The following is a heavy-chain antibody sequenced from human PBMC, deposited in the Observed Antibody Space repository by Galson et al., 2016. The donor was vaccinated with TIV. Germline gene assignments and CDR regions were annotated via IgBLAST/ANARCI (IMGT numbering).Heavy chain of an antibody. V-gene: IGHV1-46*01. CDR3: ARSQSCGGDCYYVDY. CDR1: GYTVTTYY. J-gene: IGHJ4*02. Sequence: SVKVSCKAFGYTVTTYYIHWVRQGPGQGLEWMGIINPSGGGTTYAQHFQGSITMTRDTSTGTVYMALSSMRSDDTAVYYCARSQSCGGDCYYVDYWGRGTLVTVSS. CDR2: INPSGGGT. D-gene: IGHD2-21*02.